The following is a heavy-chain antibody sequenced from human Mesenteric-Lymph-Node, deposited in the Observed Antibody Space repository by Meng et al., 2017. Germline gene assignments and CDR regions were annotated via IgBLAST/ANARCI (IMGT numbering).Heavy chain of an antibody. D-gene: IGHD3-22*01. Sequence: GGSLRPSCAPFGSTSSSYSMNWVRQAPGKGLEWVSSISSSSSYIYYADSVKGRFTISRDNAKNSLYRQMNSLRAEDTAVNYCARDGGYYYDSSGYYYGYYYGMDVWGQGTTVTVSS. J-gene: IGHJ6*02. CDR2: ISSSSSYI. CDR3: ARDGGYYYDSSGYYYGYYYGMDV. V-gene: IGHV3-21*01. CDR1: GSTSSSYS.